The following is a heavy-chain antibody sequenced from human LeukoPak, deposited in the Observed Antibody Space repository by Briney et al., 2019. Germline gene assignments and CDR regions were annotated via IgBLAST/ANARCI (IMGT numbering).Heavy chain of an antibody. CDR3: ARIVVVPADYMDV. J-gene: IGHJ6*03. D-gene: IGHD2-15*01. Sequence: SETLSLTCAVYGGSFSGYYWSWIRQPPGKGLEWIGEINHSGSTNYNPSLKSRVTISVDTSKNQFSLKLSSVTAADTAVYYCARIVVVPADYMDVWGKGTTVTVSS. V-gene: IGHV4-34*01. CDR2: INHSGST. CDR1: GGSFSGYY.